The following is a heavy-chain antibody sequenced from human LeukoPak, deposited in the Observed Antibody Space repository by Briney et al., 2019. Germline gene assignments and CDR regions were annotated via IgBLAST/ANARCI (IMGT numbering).Heavy chain of an antibody. CDR3: ARVGVGYSSGWEETNWFDP. CDR1: GGSISSYY. J-gene: IGHJ5*02. Sequence: WETLSLTCAVSGGSISSYYWSWIRQPPGKGLEWIGDIYGSGGTNYNASLKSRVTISVDTSKNQFSLKLSSVTAADTAVYYCARVGVGYSSGWEETNWFDPWGQGTLVTVSS. V-gene: IGHV4-59*01. D-gene: IGHD6-19*01. CDR2: IYGSGGT.